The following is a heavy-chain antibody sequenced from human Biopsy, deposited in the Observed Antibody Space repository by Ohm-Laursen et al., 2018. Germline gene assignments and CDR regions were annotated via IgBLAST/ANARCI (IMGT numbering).Heavy chain of an antibody. CDR3: ARPNLREWELHNAFDI. D-gene: IGHD1-26*01. V-gene: IGHV3-21*04. Sequence: SLRLSCTASGFTFSDYSMSWVRQAPGKGLEWVSSVTTTSSYIYYADSVKGRFTISRDNAKNSLYLQMNSLRAEDTAVYYCARPNLREWELHNAFDIWGQGTMVTVSS. CDR2: VTTTSSYI. J-gene: IGHJ3*02. CDR1: GFTFSDYS.